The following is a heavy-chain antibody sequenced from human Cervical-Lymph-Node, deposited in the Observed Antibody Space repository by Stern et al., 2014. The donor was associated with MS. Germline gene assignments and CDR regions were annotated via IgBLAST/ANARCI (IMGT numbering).Heavy chain of an antibody. Sequence: QVQLVQSGGGVVQPGRSLRLSCAASGFTFSSYAMHWVRQAPGTGLEWVAVISYDGSNKYYADSVKGRFTISRDNSKNTLYLQMNSLRAEDTAVYYCARPDVEMATYFDYWGQGTLVTVSS. CDR1: GFTFSSYA. J-gene: IGHJ4*02. D-gene: IGHD5-24*01. V-gene: IGHV3-30*01. CDR2: ISYDGSNK. CDR3: ARPDVEMATYFDY.